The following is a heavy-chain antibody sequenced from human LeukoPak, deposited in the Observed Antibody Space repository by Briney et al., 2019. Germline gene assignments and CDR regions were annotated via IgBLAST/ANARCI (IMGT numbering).Heavy chain of an antibody. CDR1: GGTFSSYA. D-gene: IGHD3-10*01. V-gene: IGHV1-69*01. CDR2: IIPIFGTA. Sequence: SVKVSCKASGGTFSSYAISWVRQAPGQGLEWMGGIIPIFGTANYAQKFQGRVTITADESTSTAYMELSSLRSEDTAVYYCTRAYGSGSYNNFNWFDPWGQGTLVTVSS. CDR3: TRAYGSGSYNNFNWFDP. J-gene: IGHJ5*02.